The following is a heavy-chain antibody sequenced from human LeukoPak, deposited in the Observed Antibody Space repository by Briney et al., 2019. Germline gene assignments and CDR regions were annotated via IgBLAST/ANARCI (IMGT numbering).Heavy chain of an antibody. V-gene: IGHV1-18*01. J-gene: IGHJ4*02. Sequence: ASVKVSCKASGYTFTSYGISWVRQAPGQGLEWMGWISAYNGNTNYAQKLQGRVTMTTDTSTSTAYMELRSLRSDDTAVYYCARHVRYNWNYVPSFDYWGQGTLVTVSS. D-gene: IGHD1-7*01. CDR3: ARHVRYNWNYVPSFDY. CDR1: GYTFTSYG. CDR2: ISAYNGNT.